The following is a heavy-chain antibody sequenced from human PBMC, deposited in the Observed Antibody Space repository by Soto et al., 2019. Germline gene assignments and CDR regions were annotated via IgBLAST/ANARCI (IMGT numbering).Heavy chain of an antibody. CDR3: ARGGGTRADYLVF. D-gene: IGHD3-16*01. Sequence: DPGKGLEWVPTISGSGSIPYYSDSVKRRFTISRDSSKNTLYLQMNSLRAEDTAVYYCARGGGTRADYLVFSVLVTRFTDS. CDR2: ISGSGSIP. V-gene: IGHV3-23*01. J-gene: IGHJ4*02.